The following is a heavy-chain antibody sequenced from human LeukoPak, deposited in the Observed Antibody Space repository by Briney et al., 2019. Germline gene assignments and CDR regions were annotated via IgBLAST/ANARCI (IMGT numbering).Heavy chain of an antibody. J-gene: IGHJ5*02. Sequence: ASVKVSCKTSGYTFTGYYVHWVRQAPGQGLEWMAWINTDSGVANYAQKFQGRVTLTRDKSITTAYMELNSLRSDDTALYYCARDWDPITGTTRWFDPWGQGTLVTVSS. CDR1: GYTFTGYY. CDR2: INTDSGVA. CDR3: ARDWDPITGTTRWFDP. D-gene: IGHD1-7*01. V-gene: IGHV1-2*02.